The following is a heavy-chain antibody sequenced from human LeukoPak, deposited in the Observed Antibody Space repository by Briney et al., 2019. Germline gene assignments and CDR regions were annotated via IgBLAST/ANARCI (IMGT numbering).Heavy chain of an antibody. Sequence: SETLSLTCSVSAGSINRFYWNWIRQPPGKGLEWIGYIYYTGSTNYNPSLKSRVTISVDTSKNHFSLKLSSVTAADTAVYYCARANWGSSGWFDPWGQGTLVTVSS. CDR2: IYYTGST. D-gene: IGHD7-27*01. CDR3: ARANWGSSGWFDP. CDR1: AGSINRFY. J-gene: IGHJ5*02. V-gene: IGHV4-59*01.